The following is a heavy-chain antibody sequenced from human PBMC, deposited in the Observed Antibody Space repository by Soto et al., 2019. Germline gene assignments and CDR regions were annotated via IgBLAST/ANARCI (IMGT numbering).Heavy chain of an antibody. J-gene: IGHJ4*02. CDR1: GFSLTTSGVG. V-gene: IGHV2-5*02. D-gene: IGHD3-3*01. Sequence: QITLNESGPTVVRPTETLTLTCRFSGFSLTTSGVGVGWIRQSPGKAPEWLALIYWDDDKRYSASLKSRLTITKDTYKIQVVLTVSDLDPTDTATYYCAHRVLRTVFGLVTTTAIYFDFWGQGTPVAVSS. CDR3: AHRVLRTVFGLVTTTAIYFDF. CDR2: IYWDDDK.